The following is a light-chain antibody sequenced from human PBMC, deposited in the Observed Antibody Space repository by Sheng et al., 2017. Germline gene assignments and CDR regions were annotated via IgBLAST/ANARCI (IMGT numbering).Light chain of an antibody. CDR1: SSDVGGYNY. CDR2: DVS. CDR3: SSYLG. V-gene: IGLV2-14*03. Sequence: QSALTQPASVSGSPGQSITISCTGTSSDVGGYNYVSWYQQHPGKAPKLMIYDVSNRPSGVSNRFSGSKSGNTASLTISGLQAEDEADYYCSSYLGFGTGTKVTVL. J-gene: IGLJ1*01.